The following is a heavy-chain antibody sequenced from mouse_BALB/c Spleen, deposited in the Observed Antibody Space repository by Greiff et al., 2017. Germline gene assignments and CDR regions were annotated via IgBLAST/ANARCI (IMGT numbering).Heavy chain of an antibody. D-gene: IGHD2-4*01. Sequence: EVKLQESGGGLVKPGGSLKLSCAASGFTFSSYAMSWVRQTPEKRLEWVASISSGGSTYYPDTVTGRFTISRDNAKNTLYLEMSSLRSEDTAMYYCAREMITTYHAMDYWGQGTSVTVSS. CDR1: GFTFSSYA. CDR2: ISSGGST. V-gene: IGHV5-6-5*01. CDR3: AREMITTYHAMDY. J-gene: IGHJ4*01.